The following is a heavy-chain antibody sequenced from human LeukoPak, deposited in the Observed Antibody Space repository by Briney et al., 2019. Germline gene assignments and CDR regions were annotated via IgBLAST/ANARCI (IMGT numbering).Heavy chain of an antibody. Sequence: GGSLRLSCAASGFTFSNYAMSWVRQAPGKGLEWVSAIGAPGFSTYYADSVMGRFTISRDNSKNTLSLQMNSLRAEDTALYYCAKISSSSATCSWGQGSLVTVSS. CDR2: IGAPGFST. CDR3: AKISSSSATCS. D-gene: IGHD2-2*01. CDR1: GFTFSNYA. V-gene: IGHV3-23*01. J-gene: IGHJ4*02.